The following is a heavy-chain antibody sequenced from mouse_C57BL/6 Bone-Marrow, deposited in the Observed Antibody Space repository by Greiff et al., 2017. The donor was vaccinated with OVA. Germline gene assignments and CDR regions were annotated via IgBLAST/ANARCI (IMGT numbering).Heavy chain of an antibody. J-gene: IGHJ2*01. CDR1: GYTFTDYY. CDR2: INPNNGGT. CDR3: ARWKLYGNYDYFDY. Sequence: EVKLMESGPELVKPGASVKISCKASGYTFTDYYMNWVKQSHGKSLEWIGDINPNNGGTSYNQKFKGKATLTVDKSSSTDYMELRSLTSEDSAVYYCARWKLYGNYDYFDYWGQGTTLTVSS. D-gene: IGHD2-1*01. V-gene: IGHV1-26*01.